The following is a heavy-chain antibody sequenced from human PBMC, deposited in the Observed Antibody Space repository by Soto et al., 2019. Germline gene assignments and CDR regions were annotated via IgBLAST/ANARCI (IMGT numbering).Heavy chain of an antibody. J-gene: IGHJ5*02. Sequence: ASVKVSCKASGGTFSSYAISWVRQAPGQGLEWMGGIIPIFGTANYAQKFQGRVTITADESTSTAYMELSSLRSEDTAVYYCARPLGDSSGWSPYRGNNWFDPWGQGTLVTVSS. CDR1: GGTFSSYA. CDR2: IIPIFGTA. D-gene: IGHD6-19*01. V-gene: IGHV1-69*13. CDR3: ARPLGDSSGWSPYRGNNWFDP.